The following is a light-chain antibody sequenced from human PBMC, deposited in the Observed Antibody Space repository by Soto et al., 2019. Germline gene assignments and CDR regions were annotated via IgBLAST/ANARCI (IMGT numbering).Light chain of an antibody. CDR2: EGS. J-gene: IGLJ2*01. V-gene: IGLV2-23*01. CDR3: CSYAGSSTYVV. Sequence: QSALTQPASVSGSPGQPITISCTGTSSDVGSYNLVSWYQQHPGKAPKLMIYEGSKRPSGVSNRFSGSKSGNTASLTISGLQAEDEADYYCCSYAGSSTYVVFGGGTKLTVL. CDR1: SSDVGSYNL.